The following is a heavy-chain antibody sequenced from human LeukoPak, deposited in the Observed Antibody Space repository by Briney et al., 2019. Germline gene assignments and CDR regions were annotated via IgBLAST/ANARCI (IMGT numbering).Heavy chain of an antibody. J-gene: IGHJ4*02. V-gene: IGHV3-30*02. CDR1: GFPLRGYW. CDR2: LRYDGRNK. Sequence: GGPLSLPCAPPGFPLRGYWMPWLRQAPGRGRGWGPFLRYDGRNKYYADSVKGRFTISRDNSKNTLYLQMNSLRAEDTAVYYCAKDSTHYRVWDNYDTRGLTYWGQGTLVTVSS. CDR3: AKDSTHYRVWDNYDTRGLTY. D-gene: IGHD3-22*01.